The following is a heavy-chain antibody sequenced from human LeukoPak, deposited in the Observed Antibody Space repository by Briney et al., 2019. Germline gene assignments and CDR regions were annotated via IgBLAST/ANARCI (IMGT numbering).Heavy chain of an antibody. CDR2: IIPILGIA. Sequence: GASVKVSCKASGGTFSSYAISWVRQAPGQGLEWMGRIIPILGIANYAQKFQGRVTITADKSTSTAYMELSSLRSEDTAVYFCAREISPGYSSGRIPHRKTNWFDPWGQGTLVTVSS. J-gene: IGHJ5*02. CDR3: AREISPGYSSGRIPHRKTNWFDP. V-gene: IGHV1-69*04. CDR1: GGTFSSYA. D-gene: IGHD6-19*01.